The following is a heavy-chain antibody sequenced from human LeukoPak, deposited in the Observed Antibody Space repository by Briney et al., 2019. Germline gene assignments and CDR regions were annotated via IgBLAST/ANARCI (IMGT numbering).Heavy chain of an antibody. J-gene: IGHJ3*02. CDR3: ARDREGDGYNFAAFDI. Sequence: GGSLRLSCAASGFTFSSYGMHWVRQAPGKGLEWVAVIWYDGSNKYYADSVKGRFTISRDNSKNTLYLQMNSLRAEDTAVYYCARDREGDGYNFAAFDIWGQGTMVTVSS. V-gene: IGHV3-33*01. D-gene: IGHD5-24*01. CDR2: IWYDGSNK. CDR1: GFTFSSYG.